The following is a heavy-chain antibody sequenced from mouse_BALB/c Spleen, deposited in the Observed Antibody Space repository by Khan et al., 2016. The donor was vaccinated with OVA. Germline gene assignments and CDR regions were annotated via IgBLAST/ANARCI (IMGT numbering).Heavy chain of an antibody. J-gene: IGHJ3*01. CDR2: INPSNGYT. CDR1: GYTFTSYT. V-gene: IGHV1-4*01. Sequence: QVRLQQSGAELARPGASVKMSCKASGYTFTSYTIQWIKVRPGQGLEWIGFINPSNGYTNYNQKFKDKATLTADKSSTTVHMQLSSLTSDESAVYNCVRDGAYHRNDGWFAYWGQGTLVTVSA. D-gene: IGHD2-14*01. CDR3: VRDGAYHRNDGWFAY.